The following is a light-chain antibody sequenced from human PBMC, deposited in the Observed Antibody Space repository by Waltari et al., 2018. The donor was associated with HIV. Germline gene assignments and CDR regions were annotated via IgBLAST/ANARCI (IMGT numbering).Light chain of an antibody. CDR2: GNP. V-gene: IGLV1-40*01. Sequence: QSVLTQPPSVSGAPGQRVTISCTGSSSTIGAGFDVHWYQQLPGTAPKLLLYGNPNRPSGVPDRFSGSKSGTSASLAITGLQAEDEADYYCQSYDSSLSGLLFGGGTKLTVL. CDR1: SSTIGAGFD. J-gene: IGLJ2*01. CDR3: QSYDSSLSGLL.